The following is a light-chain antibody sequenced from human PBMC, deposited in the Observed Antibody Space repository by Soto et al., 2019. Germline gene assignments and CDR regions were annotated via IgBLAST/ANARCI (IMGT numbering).Light chain of an antibody. CDR2: DAS. J-gene: IGKJ4*01. V-gene: IGKV1-33*01. CDR3: QQTYSLPIT. Sequence: DIQLTQSPSSLSASVGDRVTITCQASQDIKNYLNWYQQKSGKAPKLLIYDASDLETGVPSRFSGSGSGRDFTIAISSLQPEDFARYYCQQTYSLPITFGGGTNVDIK. CDR1: QDIKNY.